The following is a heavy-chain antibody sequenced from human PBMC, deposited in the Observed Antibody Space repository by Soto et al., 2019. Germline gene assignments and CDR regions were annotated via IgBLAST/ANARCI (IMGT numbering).Heavy chain of an antibody. CDR1: GFTFANHA. J-gene: IGHJ4*02. CDR3: ARPTGTSYYWKYYFDS. V-gene: IGHV3-23*01. CDR2: INGFGENT. D-gene: IGHD1-1*01. Sequence: PGGSLRLSCAASGFTFANHAMSWFRQAPGKGLEWVSSINGFGENTYYADSVKGRFSISRDSSTLYLQMSSLRAEDTAVYYCARPTGTSYYWKYYFDSWGKGTLVTVSS.